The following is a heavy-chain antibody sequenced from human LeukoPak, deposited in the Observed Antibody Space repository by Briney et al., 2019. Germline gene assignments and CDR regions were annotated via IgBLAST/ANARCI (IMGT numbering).Heavy chain of an antibody. CDR2: ITGDGSGT. CDR1: GFTFSHYW. Sequence: PGGSLRLSCAASGFTFSHYWMHWVRQVPGKGLVWVSDITGDGSGTNYADSVKGRFTISRDNAKNTLYLQMNSLRADDTAVYYCSRKTWFDSWGQGTLVTVSS. J-gene: IGHJ5*01. V-gene: IGHV3-74*01. CDR3: SRKTWFDS.